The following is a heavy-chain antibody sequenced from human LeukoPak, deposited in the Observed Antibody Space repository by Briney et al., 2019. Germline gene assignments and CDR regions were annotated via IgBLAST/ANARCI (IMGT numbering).Heavy chain of an antibody. CDR1: GGSFSGYY. D-gene: IGHD2-15*01. CDR2: INHSGST. Sequence: SETLSLTCAVYGGSFSGYYWSWIRQPPGKGLEWIGEINHSGSTNYNPSLKSRVTISVDTSKNQFSLKLSSVTAADTAVYYCARARYCSGGSCLGSRSWSDPWGQGTLVTVSS. J-gene: IGHJ5*02. V-gene: IGHV4-34*01. CDR3: ARARYCSGGSCLGSRSWSDP.